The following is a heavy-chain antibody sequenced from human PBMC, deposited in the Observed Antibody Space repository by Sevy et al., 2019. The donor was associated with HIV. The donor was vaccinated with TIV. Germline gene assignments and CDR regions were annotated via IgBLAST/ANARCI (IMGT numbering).Heavy chain of an antibody. Sequence: SETLSLTCSVSGDSITRSAYYWAWIRQPPGKGLEWIGSISSSGSTYPNASLKGRPPMAVDTSKSQFSLTLESVTAADTAVYYCARRSAGQWLAVYYFDSWGQGTLVTVSS. CDR1: GDSITRSAYY. D-gene: IGHD6-19*01. J-gene: IGHJ4*02. V-gene: IGHV4-39*01. CDR3: ARRSAGQWLAVYYFDS. CDR2: ISSSGST.